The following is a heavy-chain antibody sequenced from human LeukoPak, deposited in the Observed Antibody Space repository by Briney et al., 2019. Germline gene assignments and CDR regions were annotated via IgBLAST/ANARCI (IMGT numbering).Heavy chain of an antibody. CDR2: ISGSSSTI. CDR3: ARDGCSGGSCYVPIYYFDY. CDR1: GFSFSTYT. Sequence: GGSLRLSCAASGFSFSTYTMKWVRQAPGKGLEWVSYISGSSSTIYYADSVKGRFTISRDNAKNSLYLQMNSLRAEDTAVYYCARDGCSGGSCYVPIYYFDYWGQGTLVTVSS. V-gene: IGHV3-48*01. J-gene: IGHJ4*02. D-gene: IGHD2-15*01.